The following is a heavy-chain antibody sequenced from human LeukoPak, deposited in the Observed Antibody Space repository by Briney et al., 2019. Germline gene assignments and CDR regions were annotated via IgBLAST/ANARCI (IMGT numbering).Heavy chain of an antibody. D-gene: IGHD6-13*01. CDR3: ARDRGGMQLVYSCFDC. CDR1: GGTFSNYA. V-gene: IGHV1-69*13. J-gene: IGHJ5*01. CDR2: IIPIFGTA. Sequence: SVKVSCKASGGTFSNYAISWVRQAPGQGLEWMGGIIPIFGTANYAQKFQGRVTITADASTSTAYMELSSLRSEDTAVYYCARDRGGMQLVYSCFDCWGQGTLVSVS.